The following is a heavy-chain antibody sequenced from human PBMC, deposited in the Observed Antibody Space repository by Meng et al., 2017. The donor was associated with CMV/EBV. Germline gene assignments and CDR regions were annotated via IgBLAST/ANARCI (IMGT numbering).Heavy chain of an antibody. CDR3: AREGVRGDIVVVPAAISWFDP. CDR1: YS. V-gene: IGHV3-30*04. J-gene: IGHJ5*02. D-gene: IGHD2-2*02. CDR2: ISYDGSNK. Sequence: YSFPWVRQATGKGLELVAVISYDGSNKYYADSVKGRFTISRDNSKNTLYLQMNSLRAEDTAVYYCAREGVRGDIVVVPAAISWFDPWGQGTLVTVSS.